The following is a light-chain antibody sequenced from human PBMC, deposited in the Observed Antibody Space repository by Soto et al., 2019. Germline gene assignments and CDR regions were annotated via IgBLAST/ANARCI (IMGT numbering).Light chain of an antibody. Sequence: QSVLTQPASVSGSLGQSITISCTGSGRDVGGFDSVSWFQQHPGKAPKLLISDVTDRPSGISDRFSGSKSGNTASLTISWLQAEDEADYYCNSYTTSGPQNYVFGTGTMVTVL. J-gene: IGLJ1*01. CDR1: GRDVGGFDS. V-gene: IGLV2-14*03. CDR3: NSYTTSGPQNYV. CDR2: DVT.